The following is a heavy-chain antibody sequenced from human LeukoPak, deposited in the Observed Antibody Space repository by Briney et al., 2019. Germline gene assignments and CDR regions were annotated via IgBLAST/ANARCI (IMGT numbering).Heavy chain of an antibody. CDR3: ARDYSDILTGYYKRGVNWFDP. V-gene: IGHV3-11*01. Sequence: GGSLRLSCAASGFTFSDYYMSWIRQAPGKGLEWVSYISSSGSTIYYADSVKGRFTISRDNAKNSLYLQMNSLRAEDTAVYYCARDYSDILTGYYKRGVNWFDPWGQGTLVTVSS. CDR2: ISSSGSTI. J-gene: IGHJ5*02. D-gene: IGHD3-9*01. CDR1: GFTFSDYY.